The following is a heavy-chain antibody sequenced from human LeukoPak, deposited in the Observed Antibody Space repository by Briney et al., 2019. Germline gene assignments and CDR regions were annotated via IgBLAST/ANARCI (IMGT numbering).Heavy chain of an antibody. CDR3: ARGGSYYAGFDY. V-gene: IGHV3-48*02. Sequence: GGSLRLSCAASGFMFSIYSINWVRQAPGKGLEWVSYISSSSSTIYYADSVRGRFTISRDNAKNSLYLQMNSLRDEDTAVYYCARGGSYYAGFDYWGQGTLVTVSS. CDR1: GFMFSIYS. D-gene: IGHD1-26*01. CDR2: ISSSSSTI. J-gene: IGHJ4*02.